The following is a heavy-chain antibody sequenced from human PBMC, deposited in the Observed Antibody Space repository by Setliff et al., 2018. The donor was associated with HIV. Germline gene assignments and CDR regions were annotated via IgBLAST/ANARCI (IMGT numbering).Heavy chain of an antibody. J-gene: IGHJ5*02. CDR3: ARGSLITAHYSSGWYWFDP. D-gene: IGHD6-19*01. Sequence: SETLSLTCSVSGDSVSSRSYYWGWIRQSPGKGLEWIGEIDHSGSTDYNPSLKSRVTISVDTSKNQFSLNLNSVTAADAAVYYCARGSLITAHYSSGWYWFDPWGQGTPVTVSS. CDR1: GDSVSSRSYY. V-gene: IGHV4-39*07. CDR2: IDHSGST.